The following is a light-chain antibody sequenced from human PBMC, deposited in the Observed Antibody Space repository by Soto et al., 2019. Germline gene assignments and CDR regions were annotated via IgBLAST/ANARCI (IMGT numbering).Light chain of an antibody. J-gene: IGKJ2*01. CDR3: HHYGGSLYT. CDR1: QSVSSNY. Sequence: EIVLTQSPGTLSLSPEQRGTLSCRASQSVSSNYLAWYQQKPGQAPRLLIYGASNRATGVPDRFSGTGSGTDFTLTISRLAPEDFAVYYCHHYGGSLYTFGQGTKVDIK. CDR2: GAS. V-gene: IGKV3-20*01.